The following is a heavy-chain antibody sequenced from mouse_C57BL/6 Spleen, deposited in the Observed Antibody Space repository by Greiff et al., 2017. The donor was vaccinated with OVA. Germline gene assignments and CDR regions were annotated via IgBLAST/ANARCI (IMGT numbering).Heavy chain of an antibody. CDR2: IYPGDGDT. D-gene: IGHD1-1*01. V-gene: IGHV1-82*01. CDR3: ARTPHYYGSSYLDY. Sequence: QVQLQQSGPELVKPGASVKISCKASGYAFSSSWMNWVKQRPGKGLEWIGRIYPGDGDTNYNGKFKGKATLTADKSSSTAYMQLSSLTSEDSAVYFCARTPHYYGSSYLDYWGQGTTLTVSS. J-gene: IGHJ2*01. CDR1: GYAFSSSW.